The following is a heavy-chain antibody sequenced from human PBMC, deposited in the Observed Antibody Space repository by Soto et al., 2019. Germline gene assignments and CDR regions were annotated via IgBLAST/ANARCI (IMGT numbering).Heavy chain of an antibody. Sequence: GGSLRLSCAASGFTFSSYGMHWVRQAPGKGLEWVAVIWYDGSNKYYADSVKGRFTISRDNSKNTLYLQMNSLRAEDTAVYYCARDIVVVVAATQHNWFDPWGQGTLVTVSS. J-gene: IGHJ5*02. CDR2: IWYDGSNK. V-gene: IGHV3-33*01. D-gene: IGHD2-15*01. CDR1: GFTFSSYG. CDR3: ARDIVVVVAATQHNWFDP.